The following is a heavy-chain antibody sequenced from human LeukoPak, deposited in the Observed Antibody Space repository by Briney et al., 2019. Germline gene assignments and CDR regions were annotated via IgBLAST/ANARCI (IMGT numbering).Heavy chain of an antibody. J-gene: IGHJ4*02. CDR2: ISREGGIA. CDR3: ARHFTTGSIDY. CDR1: GFIFSTYD. D-gene: IGHD3-9*01. Sequence: GGSLRLSCAPSGFIFSTYDMHWVRQAPGKGLEWVAVISREGGIAYHADSVKGRFTISRDNSKNTLYLQMNSLRADDTAVYYCARHFTTGSIDYWGQGNLVTVSS. V-gene: IGHV3-30-3*01.